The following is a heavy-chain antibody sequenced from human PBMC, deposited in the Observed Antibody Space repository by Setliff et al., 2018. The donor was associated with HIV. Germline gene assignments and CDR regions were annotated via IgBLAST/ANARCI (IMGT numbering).Heavy chain of an antibody. V-gene: IGHV1-2*06. J-gene: IGHJ3*02. D-gene: IGHD2-15*01. Sequence: ASVKVSCKASGYTFTGYYIHWVRQAPGQGLQWMGRINPNSGGTNYAQKFQGRVTMTRDTSISTAYMELSRPRSDDTAVYYCARGPIVVVVAAYDIWGRGTMVTVSS. CDR1: GYTFTGYY. CDR3: ARGPIVVVVAAYDI. CDR2: INPNSGGT.